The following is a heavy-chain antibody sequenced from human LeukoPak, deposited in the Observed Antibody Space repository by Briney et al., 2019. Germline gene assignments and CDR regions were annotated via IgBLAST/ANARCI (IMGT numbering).Heavy chain of an antibody. CDR2: IIPIFGTA. J-gene: IGHJ4*02. Sequence: SVKVSCKASGGTFISYAISWVRQAPGQGLEWMGGIIPIFGTANYAQKFQGRVTITADESTSTAYMELSSLRSEDTAVYYCARDGYSSGWLGFDYWGQGTLVTVSS. D-gene: IGHD6-19*01. CDR3: ARDGYSSGWLGFDY. V-gene: IGHV1-69*13. CDR1: GGTFISYA.